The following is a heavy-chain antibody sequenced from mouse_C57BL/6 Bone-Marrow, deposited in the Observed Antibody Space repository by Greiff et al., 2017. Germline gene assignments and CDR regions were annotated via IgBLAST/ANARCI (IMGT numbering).Heavy chain of an antibody. J-gene: IGHJ3*01. D-gene: IGHD1-1*01. CDR1: GYAFTNYL. V-gene: IGHV1-54*01. CDR3: ARERYYGSSPAWFAY. Sequence: QVQLQQSGAELVRPGTSVKVSCKASGYAFTNYLIEWVKQRPGQGLEWIGVINPGSGGTNYNEKFKGKATLTADKSSSTAYMQLSSLTSEDSAVYFCARERYYGSSPAWFAYWGQGTLVTVSA. CDR2: INPGSGGT.